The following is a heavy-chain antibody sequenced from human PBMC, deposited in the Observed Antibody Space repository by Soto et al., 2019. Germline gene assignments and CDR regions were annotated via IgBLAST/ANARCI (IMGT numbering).Heavy chain of an antibody. D-gene: IGHD3-16*02. V-gene: IGHV3-23*01. CDR3: AKYRPLFDY. CDR2: ISDHGGTT. J-gene: IGHJ4*02. Sequence: GGSLRLSCAASGFSFNTFEMSWFRQAPGRGLEWVSFISDHGGTTYYADSVKGRFTSSRDNSKNTLFLQMNSLRAEDTAVYYCAKYRPLFDYWGQGTLVTVSS. CDR1: GFSFNTFE.